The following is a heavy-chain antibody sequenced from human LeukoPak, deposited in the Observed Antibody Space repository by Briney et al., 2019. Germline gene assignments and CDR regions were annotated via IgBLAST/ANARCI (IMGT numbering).Heavy chain of an antibody. Sequence: GGSLRLSCAASGFTFSDYYMSWIRQAPGKGLEWVSSISSSDSTIYYADSVKGRFTISRDNAKNSLYLQMNSLRAEDTAIYYCARAGFLITFGGVISWGQGTLVTVSS. CDR1: GFTFSDYY. J-gene: IGHJ5*02. CDR2: ISSSDSTI. V-gene: IGHV3-11*04. CDR3: ARAGFLITFGGVIS. D-gene: IGHD3-16*02.